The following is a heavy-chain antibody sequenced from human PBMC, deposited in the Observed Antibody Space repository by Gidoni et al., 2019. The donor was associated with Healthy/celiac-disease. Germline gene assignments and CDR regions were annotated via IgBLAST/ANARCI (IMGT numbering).Heavy chain of an antibody. D-gene: IGHD4-17*01. CDR1: GFTFSSYS. V-gene: IGHV3-21*01. CDR3: ARDPGSGDSRGY. Sequence: EVQLVESGGGLVKPGGSLRLSCAASGFTFSSYSMNWVRQAPGKGLEWVSSISSSSSYIYYADSVKGRFTISRDNAKNSLYLQMNSLRAEDTAVYYCARDPGSGDSRGYWGQGTLVTVSS. J-gene: IGHJ4*02. CDR2: ISSSSSYI.